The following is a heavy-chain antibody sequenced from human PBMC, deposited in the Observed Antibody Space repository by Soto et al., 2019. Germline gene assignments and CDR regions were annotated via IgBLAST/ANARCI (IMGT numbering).Heavy chain of an antibody. Sequence: QLQLQESCPGLVKPSETLSLTCTVSGGSISSSSYYWGWIRQPPGKGLEWIGSIYYSGSTYCNPSLKSRVTISVDTSKNQFSLKLSSVTAADTAVYYCARHPAYMQQLKIDYYYYDGMDVWGQGTAVTVSS. V-gene: IGHV4-39*01. D-gene: IGHD6-13*01. CDR2: IYYSGST. CDR1: GGSISSSSYY. CDR3: ARHPAYMQQLKIDYYYYDGMDV. J-gene: IGHJ6*02.